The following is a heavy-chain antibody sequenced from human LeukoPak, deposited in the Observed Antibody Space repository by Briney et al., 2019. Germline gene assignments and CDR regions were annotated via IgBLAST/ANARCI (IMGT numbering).Heavy chain of an antibody. CDR2: IYYSGST. Sequence: PSETLSLTCTVSGGSISSYYWSWIRQPPGKGLEWIGYIYYSGSTNYNPSLKSRVTISVDRSKNQFSLKLSSVTAADTAVYYCARGTDYYDSSGYLGVYFDYWGQGTLVTVSS. CDR3: ARGTDYYDSSGYLGVYFDY. V-gene: IGHV4-59*12. CDR1: GGSISSYY. J-gene: IGHJ4*02. D-gene: IGHD3-22*01.